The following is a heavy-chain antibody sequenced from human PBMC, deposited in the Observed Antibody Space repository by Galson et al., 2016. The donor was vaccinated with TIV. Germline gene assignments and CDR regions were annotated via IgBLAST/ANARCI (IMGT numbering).Heavy chain of an antibody. D-gene: IGHD5-18*01. CDR2: IIPVFGTT. Sequence: SVKVSCKASGGIFANYAVLWVRQAPGQGLEWVGGIIPVFGTTVYAKKFQGRVTISADEFPSAAYMELSSLRFEDTAVYYCARARGYNFENAFHIWGQGTMVTVSS. J-gene: IGHJ3*02. CDR3: ARARGYNFENAFHI. V-gene: IGHV1-69*13. CDR1: GGIFANYA.